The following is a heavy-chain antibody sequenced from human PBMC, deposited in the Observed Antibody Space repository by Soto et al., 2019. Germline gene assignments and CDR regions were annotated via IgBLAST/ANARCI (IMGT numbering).Heavy chain of an antibody. V-gene: IGHV3-23*01. CDR3: VKNSGWFNT. D-gene: IGHD3-10*01. CDR2: IDGSGGIT. Sequence: QLLQSGGGLGQPGGSLTLSCAASGFIFGTTDMSWVRQAPGEGLEWVSTIDGSGGITYYADSVKGRFTISRDNSRNTVYRQMISQRGDDTALYYCVKNSGWFNTWGQGALVTVSS. J-gene: IGHJ5*02. CDR1: GFIFGTTD.